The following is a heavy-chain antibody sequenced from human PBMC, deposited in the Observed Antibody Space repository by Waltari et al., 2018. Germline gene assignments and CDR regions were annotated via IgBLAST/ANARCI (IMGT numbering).Heavy chain of an antibody. CDR2: IYATGST. Sequence: VQLQESGPGLVKPSETLSLTCTVSGGSISTYYWSWIRQPAVKGLEWIGRIYATGSTTYNPSLKSRVTMSVDTSKNQFSLKLSSVTAADTAVYYCARLPYNNIYFYYYMDVWGKGTTVTVSS. J-gene: IGHJ6*03. V-gene: IGHV4-4*07. CDR1: GGSISTYY. D-gene: IGHD3-10*01. CDR3: ARLPYNNIYFYYYMDV.